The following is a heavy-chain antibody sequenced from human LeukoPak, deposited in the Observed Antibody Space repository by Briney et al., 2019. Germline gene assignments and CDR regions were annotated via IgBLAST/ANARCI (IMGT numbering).Heavy chain of an antibody. CDR3: ARSGVAGCWFDP. Sequence: SETLSLTRTVSDGSSSSSSWNWIRQPPGKGLEWIGYIYYDGNSNYNPSLKSRVTMLVDTSKNHFSLRLNSVTAADTAVYYCARSGVAGCWFDPWGQGTLVTVSS. V-gene: IGHV4-59*01. CDR1: DGSSSSSS. J-gene: IGHJ5*02. CDR2: IYYDGNS. D-gene: IGHD3-10*01.